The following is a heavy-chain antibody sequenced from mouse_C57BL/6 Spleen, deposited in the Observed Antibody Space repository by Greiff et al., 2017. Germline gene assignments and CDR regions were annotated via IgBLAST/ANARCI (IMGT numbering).Heavy chain of an antibody. D-gene: IGHD2-3*01. CDR3: ARSGPYEAMDY. J-gene: IGHJ4*01. CDR1: GYSFTGYY. V-gene: IGHV1-42*01. CDR2: INPSTGGT. Sequence: VQLKESGPELVKPGASVKISCKASGYSFTGYYMNWVKQSPEKSLEWIGEINPSTGGTTYNQKFKAKATLTVDKSSSTAYMQLKSLTSEDSAVYYCARSGPYEAMDYWGQGTSVTVSS.